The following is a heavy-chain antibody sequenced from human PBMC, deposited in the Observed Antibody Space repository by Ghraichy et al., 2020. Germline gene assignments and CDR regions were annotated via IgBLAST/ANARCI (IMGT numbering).Heavy chain of an antibody. J-gene: IGHJ4*02. D-gene: IGHD3-22*01. CDR3: ARDLNWVLFDS. Sequence: GGSLRLSCEVSGFTFSSYWMHWVRQAPGEGLGWVARIKTDGSTVTYADSVRGRFTISRDNAKNILSLQMNSLRVDDTAVYYCARDLNWVLFDSWGQGTLVTVSS. V-gene: IGHV3-74*01. CDR1: GFTFSSYW. CDR2: IKTDGSTV.